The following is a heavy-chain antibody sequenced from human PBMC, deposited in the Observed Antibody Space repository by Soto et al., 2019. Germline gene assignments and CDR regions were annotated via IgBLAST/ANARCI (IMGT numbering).Heavy chain of an antibody. CDR3: AEGGYYDDSRPGGDYYYYGMDV. V-gene: IGHV1-69*06. CDR1: GGTFSSYA. D-gene: IGHD3-22*01. Sequence: QVQLVQSGAEVKKPGSSVKVSCKASGGTFSSYAISWVRQAPGQGLEWMGGIIPIFGTANYAQKFQGRVTSAADKSISGACGELSSVRSEDAAVYYCAEGGYYDDSRPGGDYYYYGMDVWGQGTTVTVSS. J-gene: IGHJ6*02. CDR2: IIPIFGTA.